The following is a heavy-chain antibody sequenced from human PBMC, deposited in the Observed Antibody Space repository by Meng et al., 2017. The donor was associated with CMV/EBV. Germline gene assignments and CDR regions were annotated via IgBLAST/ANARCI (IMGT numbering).Heavy chain of an antibody. Sequence: SGPTLVKPTQTLTLTCTFSGFSLNTSGASVGWIRQPPGKALEWLALIDWKDDKRYSPSLQTRLTVTKDTSTNEVVLTMTNMDAVDTGTYFCAHAYDDFWSGYYLGAFDIWGQGTLVTVSS. CDR1: GFSLNTSGAS. CDR2: IDWKDDK. J-gene: IGHJ3*02. V-gene: IGHV2-5*01. CDR3: AHAYDDFWSGYYLGAFDI. D-gene: IGHD3-3*01.